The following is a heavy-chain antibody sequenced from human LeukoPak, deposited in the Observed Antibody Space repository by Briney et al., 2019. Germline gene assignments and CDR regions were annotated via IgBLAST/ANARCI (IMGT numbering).Heavy chain of an antibody. V-gene: IGHV4-59*04. CDR2: IYNSGST. CDR3: ARQTSHAAFDI. J-gene: IGHJ3*02. Sequence: SETLSLTCTVSGGSISSYYWTWIRQPPGKGLEWIGYIYNSGSTYYNPSLKSRVTISVDTSKNQFSLKLSSVTAADTAVYYCARQTSHAAFDIWGQGTMVTVSS. CDR1: GGSISSYY. D-gene: IGHD2-2*01.